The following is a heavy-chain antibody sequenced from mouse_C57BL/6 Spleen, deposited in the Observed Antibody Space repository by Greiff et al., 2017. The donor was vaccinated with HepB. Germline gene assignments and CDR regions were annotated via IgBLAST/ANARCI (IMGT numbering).Heavy chain of an antibody. CDR2: IYPRSGNT. CDR1: GYTFTSYG. Sequence: QVQLQQSGAELARPGASVKLSCKASGYTFTSYGISWVKQRTGQGLEWIGEIYPRSGNTYYNEKFKGKATLTADKSSSTAYMGLRSLTSEDSAVYFCARGTERDYWGQGTTLTVSS. D-gene: IGHD3-3*01. J-gene: IGHJ2*01. CDR3: ARGTERDY. V-gene: IGHV1-81*01.